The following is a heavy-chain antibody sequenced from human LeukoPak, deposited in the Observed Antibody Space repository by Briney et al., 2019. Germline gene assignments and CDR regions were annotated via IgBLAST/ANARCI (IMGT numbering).Heavy chain of an antibody. J-gene: IGHJ4*02. Sequence: GGSLRLSCAASGFTFSGYAMSWVRQAPGKGLEWVSTIGHGRDTYYADSVQGRFTISRDDSKNILCLQMNSLRAEDTAIYYCAKGDSTSSRPFDYWGQGTLVTVSS. CDR3: AKGDSTSSRPFDY. D-gene: IGHD6-13*01. V-gene: IGHV3-23*01. CDR1: GFTFSGYA. CDR2: IGHGRDT.